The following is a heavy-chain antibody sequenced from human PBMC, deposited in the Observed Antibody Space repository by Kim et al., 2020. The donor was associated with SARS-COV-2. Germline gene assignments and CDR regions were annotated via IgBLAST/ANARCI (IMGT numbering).Heavy chain of an antibody. J-gene: IGHJ4*02. D-gene: IGHD6-19*01. V-gene: IGHV3-11*06. Sequence: RFTISRDNAKTSLYLQMNSLRAEDTAVYYCARDRGGLYDRIAVAGGRFDYWGQGTLVTVSS. CDR3: ARDRGGLYDRIAVAGGRFDY.